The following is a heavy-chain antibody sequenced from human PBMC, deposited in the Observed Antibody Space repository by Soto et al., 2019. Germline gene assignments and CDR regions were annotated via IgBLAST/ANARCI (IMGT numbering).Heavy chain of an antibody. V-gene: IGHV1-18*01. J-gene: IGHJ6*02. D-gene: IGHD3-10*01. CDR2: ISAYNGNT. CDR1: GYTLTIYG. Sequence: GVSVKVACKSSGYTLTIYGISGVRQAPGQGLEWMGWISAYNGNTNYAQKLQGRVTMTTDTSTSTAYMELRSLRSDDTAVYYCARDSFYRGSGLYGMDVWGQGTTVTVSS. CDR3: ARDSFYRGSGLYGMDV.